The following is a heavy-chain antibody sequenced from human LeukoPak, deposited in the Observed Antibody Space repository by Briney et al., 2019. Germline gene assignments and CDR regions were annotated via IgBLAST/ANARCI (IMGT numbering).Heavy chain of an antibody. J-gene: IGHJ3*02. D-gene: IGHD1-26*01. CDR1: GFTFSTYN. CDR3: ARDVGASAPDAFDI. V-gene: IGHV3-21*01. CDR2: ISSSSNYI. Sequence: PGGSLRLSCAASGFTFSTYNMNWVRQAPGKGLEWVSSISSSSNYIYYAGSVKGRFTISRGNAKNSLYLQMNSLRVEDTDVYYCARDVGASAPDAFDIWGQGAMVTVSS.